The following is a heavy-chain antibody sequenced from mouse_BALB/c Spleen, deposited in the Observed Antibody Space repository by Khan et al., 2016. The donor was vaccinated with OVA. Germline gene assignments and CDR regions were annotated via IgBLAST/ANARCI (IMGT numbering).Heavy chain of an antibody. CDR3: ARSVYGGPLIY. J-gene: IGHJ3*01. D-gene: IGHD1-1*02. CDR1: GFTFSDYY. Sequence: EVELVESGGGLVKPGGSLKLSCVASGFTFSDYYMYWVRQTPEKRLEWVATISDGGSYTYYPDSVKGRFTISRDDVKNNLYLNVSGLKSEDSAMYKCARSVYGGPLIYGVQVTLFTVSA. V-gene: IGHV5-4*02. CDR2: ISDGGSYT.